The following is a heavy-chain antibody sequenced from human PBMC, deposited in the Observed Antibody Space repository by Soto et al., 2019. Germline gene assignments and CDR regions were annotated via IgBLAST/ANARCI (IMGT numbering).Heavy chain of an antibody. CDR1: GCRFGIYV. D-gene: IGHD2-21*01. CDR2: ISAHIDNT. V-gene: IGHV1-18*01. J-gene: IGHJ6*01. CDR3: ARVQQRKLAEGIFQYYGMDG. Sequence: SVKVSCKTTGCRFGIYVTTWVRQAPGQGREWMGWISAHIDNTVYAKNLQGRVTMTTETSTSTAYLELRSLRSDDTAVYYCARVQQRKLAEGIFQYYGMDGRGQGTPVPVYS.